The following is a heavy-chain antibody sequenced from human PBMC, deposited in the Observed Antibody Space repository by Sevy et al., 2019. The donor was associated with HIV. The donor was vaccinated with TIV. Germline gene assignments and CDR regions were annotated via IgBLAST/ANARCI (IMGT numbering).Heavy chain of an antibody. D-gene: IGHD2-15*01. Sequence: GGSLRLSCAASGFTFSSYGMHWVRQAPDKGLEWVAVIWYDGSNKFYADSVKGRFTISRDNSKNTLYLQMYSLRAEDTAVYYCARDGGYCSGGSCYPEYFQHWGQGTLVTVSS. V-gene: IGHV3-33*01. CDR1: GFTFSSYG. CDR2: IWYDGSNK. CDR3: ARDGGYCSGGSCYPEYFQH. J-gene: IGHJ1*01.